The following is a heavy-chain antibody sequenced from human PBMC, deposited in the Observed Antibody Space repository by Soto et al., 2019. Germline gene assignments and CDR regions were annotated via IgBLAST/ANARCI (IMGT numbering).Heavy chain of an antibody. V-gene: IGHV3-7*01. CDR3: AILPRVERTY. J-gene: IGHJ4*02. CDR2: IKPDGSEE. D-gene: IGHD1-1*01. CDR1: GVTFSTYW. Sequence: EVQLVESGGGLVQPGGSLRLSCAASGVTFSTYWMCWVRQAPGKGLEWVANIKPDGSEEFYVDSVKGRFTITRDNSKNALYLQMNNPRAEDTALYYCAILPRVERTYWGQGSLVIVSS.